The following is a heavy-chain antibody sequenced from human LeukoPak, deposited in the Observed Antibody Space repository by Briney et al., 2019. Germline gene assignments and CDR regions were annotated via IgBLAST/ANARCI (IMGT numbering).Heavy chain of an antibody. CDR2: IKQDGSDK. J-gene: IGHJ4*02. CDR3: ARSSPRLFDY. D-gene: IGHD2-21*01. Sequence: GGSLRLSCAASGFTFSSYWMSWVRQAPGKGLEWVADIKQDGSDKYYVDSVKGRFTISRDNAKNSLYPQMNSLRAEDTAVYYCARSSPRLFDYWGQGTLVTVSS. V-gene: IGHV3-7*01. CDR1: GFTFSSYW.